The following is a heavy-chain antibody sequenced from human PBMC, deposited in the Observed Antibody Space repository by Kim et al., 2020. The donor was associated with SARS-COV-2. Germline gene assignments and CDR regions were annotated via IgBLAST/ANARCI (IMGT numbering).Heavy chain of an antibody. J-gene: IGHJ5*02. V-gene: IGHV1-2*02. CDR3: ASGDYGWFDP. CDR2: GT. Sequence: GTNSAQKFQGRGTMTRDTSISTAYMELSRLRSDDTAVYYCASGDYGWFDPWGQGTLVTVSS. D-gene: IGHD4-17*01.